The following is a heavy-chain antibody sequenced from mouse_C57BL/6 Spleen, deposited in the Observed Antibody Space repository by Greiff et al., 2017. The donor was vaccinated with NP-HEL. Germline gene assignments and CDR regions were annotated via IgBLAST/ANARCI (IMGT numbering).Heavy chain of an antibody. D-gene: IGHD2-4*01. Sequence: QVQLKQPGAELVKPGASVKLSCKASGYTFTSYWMQWVKQRPGQGLEWIGEIDPSDSYTNYNQKFKGKATLTVDTSSSTAYMQLSSLTSEDSAVYYCARFDDYDVGYWGQGTTLTVSS. CDR3: ARFDDYDVGY. V-gene: IGHV1-50*01. J-gene: IGHJ2*01. CDR2: IDPSDSYT. CDR1: GYTFTSYW.